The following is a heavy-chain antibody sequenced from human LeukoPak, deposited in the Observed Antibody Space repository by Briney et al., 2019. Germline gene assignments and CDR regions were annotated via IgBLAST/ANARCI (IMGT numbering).Heavy chain of an antibody. V-gene: IGHV3-7*01. Sequence: AGGSLRLSCSVSGFTFSDFWMTWVRQAPGKGLEWVGNINRDGSDKSSVDSVDSVKGRVTISRDNSKNSVYLHMNSLRAEDTAVYYCARDVGPVWFDYGGQGSLVTVSS. CDR3: ARDVGPVWFDY. J-gene: IGHJ4*02. CDR1: GFTFSDFW. CDR2: INRDGSDK. D-gene: IGHD5/OR15-5a*01.